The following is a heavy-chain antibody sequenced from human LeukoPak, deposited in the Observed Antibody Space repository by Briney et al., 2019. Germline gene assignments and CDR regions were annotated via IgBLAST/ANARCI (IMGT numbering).Heavy chain of an antibody. V-gene: IGHV3-7*03. CDR1: GFTFSIYW. CDR2: IKPDGSEK. Sequence: GGSLRLSCAASGFTFSIYWMSWVRQAPGKGLEWVANIKPDGSEKYYVDSVKGRFTISRDNAKNSLYLQMNSLRAEDTAVYYCARGQTTVTNWGQGTLVTVSS. J-gene: IGHJ4*02. CDR3: ARGQTTVTN. D-gene: IGHD4-17*01.